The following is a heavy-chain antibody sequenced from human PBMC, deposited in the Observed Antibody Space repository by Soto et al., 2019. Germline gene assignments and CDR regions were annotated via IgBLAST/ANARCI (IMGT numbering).Heavy chain of an antibody. J-gene: IGHJ3*02. Sequence: GGSLRLSCAASGFTFSSYGMHWVRQAPGKGLEWVAVIWYDGSNKYYADSVKGRFTISRDNSKNTLYLQMNSLRAEDTAVYYCARSRVYSSSGDDAFDIWGQGTMVTVSS. D-gene: IGHD6-6*01. CDR2: IWYDGSNK. V-gene: IGHV3-33*01. CDR3: ARSRVYSSSGDDAFDI. CDR1: GFTFSSYG.